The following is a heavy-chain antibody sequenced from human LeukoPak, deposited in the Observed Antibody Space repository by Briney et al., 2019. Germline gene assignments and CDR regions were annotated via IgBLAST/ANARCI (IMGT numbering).Heavy chain of an antibody. CDR2: IKPDGSEK. D-gene: IGHD4-11*01. Sequence: GGSLRLSCAASGFTFSSSWMSWVRQAPGKGLEWVTNIKPDGSEKYYVDSVKGRFTISRNNAKKSLYVQMNSLRAEDTAVYYCARDMDDYSNYYYYYMDVWGKGTTVTVSS. J-gene: IGHJ6*03. V-gene: IGHV3-7*01. CDR3: ARDMDDYSNYYYYYMDV. CDR1: GFTFSSSW.